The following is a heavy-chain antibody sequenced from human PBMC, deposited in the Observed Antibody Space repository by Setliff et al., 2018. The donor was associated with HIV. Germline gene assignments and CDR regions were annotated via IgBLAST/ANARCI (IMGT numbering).Heavy chain of an antibody. J-gene: IGHJ1*01. D-gene: IGHD6-13*01. CDR2: IRYTGNDK. CDR3: ANSASRAAAAAEYFHH. CDR1: GFTFSSYG. V-gene: IGHV3-30*02. Sequence: QPGGSLRLSCAASGFTFSSYGIHWVRQAPGKGLEWVAYIRYTGNDKSYADAVKGRFTISRDNSKNTLYLEMNSLRTDDTAVYYCANSASRAAAAAEYFHHWGQGTLVTVAS.